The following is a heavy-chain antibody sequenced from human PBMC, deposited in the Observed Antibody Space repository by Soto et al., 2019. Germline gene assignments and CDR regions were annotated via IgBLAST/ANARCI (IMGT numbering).Heavy chain of an antibody. CDR2: IYYSGST. Sequence: PSETLSLTCTVSGGSISRYYWTWIRQPPGKGLEWIGYIYYSGSTNYNPSLKSRVTISVDTSKNQFSLKLSSVTAADTAVYYCARVAYKPISSSTWFDPWGQGTLVNVSS. J-gene: IGHJ5*02. D-gene: IGHD6-6*01. CDR3: ARVAYKPISSSTWFDP. V-gene: IGHV4-59*01. CDR1: GGSISRYY.